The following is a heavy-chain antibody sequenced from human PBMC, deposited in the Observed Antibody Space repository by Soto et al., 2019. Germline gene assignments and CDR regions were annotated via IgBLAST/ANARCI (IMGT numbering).Heavy chain of an antibody. V-gene: IGHV3-23*01. Sequence: GGSLRLSCAASGFTFSSYAMSWVRQAPGKGLEWVSAISGSGGSTYYADSVKGRFTISRDNSKNTLYLQMNSLRAEDTAVYYCAKDPLNYDFWSGYFDYWGQGTLVTVSS. J-gene: IGHJ4*02. CDR2: ISGSGGST. CDR1: GFTFSSYA. CDR3: AKDPLNYDFWSGYFDY. D-gene: IGHD3-3*01.